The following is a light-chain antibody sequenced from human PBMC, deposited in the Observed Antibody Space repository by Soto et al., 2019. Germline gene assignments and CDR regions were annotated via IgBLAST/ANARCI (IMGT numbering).Light chain of an antibody. J-gene: IGKJ1*01. CDR2: WAS. CDR3: QHHYSTPRT. V-gene: IGKV4-1*01. CDR1: QSVFYSPDNRNY. Sequence: DIVLTQSPDSLAVSLGERATINCKSSQSVFYSPDNRNYLVWYQQKPGQPPRVLISWASTRASGVPDRFSGSGSGTDFTLTIRSLQAEDVAVYYCQHHYSTPRTFGQGTKVEIK.